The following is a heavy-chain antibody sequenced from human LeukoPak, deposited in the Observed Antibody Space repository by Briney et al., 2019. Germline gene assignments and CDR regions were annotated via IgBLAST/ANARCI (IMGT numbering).Heavy chain of an antibody. J-gene: IGHJ4*02. CDR1: GFSISLGYY. D-gene: IGHD1-1*01. Sequence: SETLSLTCDASGFSISLGYYWVWIRQPAGQGLEWIGSIHPSGTTFYNSSLNSRITMTIDAPKNQFSLRLCLVTAVDTAVYFCATERERRITDWGQGTLVTVSS. CDR3: ATERERRITD. V-gene: IGHV4-38-2*02. CDR2: IHPSGTT.